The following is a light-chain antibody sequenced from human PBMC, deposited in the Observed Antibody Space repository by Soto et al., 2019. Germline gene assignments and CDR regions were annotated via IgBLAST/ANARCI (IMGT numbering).Light chain of an antibody. CDR1: SSDVGSYNV. CDR3: CSYAGSSTWV. CDR2: EGS. Sequence: QSALTQPASVSGSPGQSITISCTGTSSDVGSYNVVSWYQQHPGKAPKLMIYEGSKRPSGASNRFSGSKSGNTASLTISGLQAEDEADYYCCSYAGSSTWVFGGGTQLTVL. V-gene: IGLV2-23*01. J-gene: IGLJ3*02.